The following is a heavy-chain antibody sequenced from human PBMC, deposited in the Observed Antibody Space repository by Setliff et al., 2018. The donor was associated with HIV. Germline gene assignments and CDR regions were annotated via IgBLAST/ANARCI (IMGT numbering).Heavy chain of an antibody. J-gene: IGHJ4*02. CDR3: ARDTVRATFSDY. V-gene: IGHV1-2*02. CDR2: INPNSGAI. D-gene: IGHD1-26*01. CDR1: GYTFTGYH. Sequence: ASVKVSCKASGYTFTGYHMHWVRQAPGQGLEWMGWINPNSGAINYAQKFQGRVTMTRDTSISTAYMELSSLRYDDTAVYYCARDTVRATFSDYWGQGTLVTVSS.